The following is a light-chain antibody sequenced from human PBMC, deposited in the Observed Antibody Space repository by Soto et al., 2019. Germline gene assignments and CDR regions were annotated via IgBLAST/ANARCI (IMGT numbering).Light chain of an antibody. J-gene: IGLJ1*01. CDR3: SSYKSRRAYV. CDR1: SSDVGGYNY. CDR2: EVS. V-gene: IGLV2-14*01. Sequence: QSVLTQPASVSGSPGQSITISCTGTSSDVGGYNYVSWYQQQSGKAPKLMIHEVSNRPSGVSSRFSGSKSGNTASLTISGLQAEEQADYYCSSYKSRRAYVFGIGTKVTVL.